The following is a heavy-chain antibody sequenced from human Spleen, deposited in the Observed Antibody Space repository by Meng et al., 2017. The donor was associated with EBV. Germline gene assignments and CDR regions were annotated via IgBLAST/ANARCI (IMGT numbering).Heavy chain of an antibody. J-gene: IGHJ5*02. V-gene: IGHV4-34*01. CDR3: AKGRIVTRSPWFDP. Sequence: QVSVQQWGAGVLKLPGTLVLTCAVYGGSFSGYYWSWIRQPPGKGLELIGESNHSGSTNYNPSLKSRVTISVDTSKNQFSLRLSSVTAADTAVYYCAKGRIVTRSPWFDPWGRGTLVTVSS. D-gene: IGHD6-6*01. CDR2: SNHSGST. CDR1: GGSFSGYY.